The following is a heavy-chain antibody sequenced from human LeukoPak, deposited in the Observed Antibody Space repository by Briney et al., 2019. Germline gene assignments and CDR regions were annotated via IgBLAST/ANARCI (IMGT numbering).Heavy chain of an antibody. V-gene: IGHV3-30*04. CDR1: GFTFSSYA. Sequence: GGSLRLSCAASGFTFSSYAMSWVRQAPGKGLEWLAVISFDAKHKYYGDSVKGRFTISRDNSNNTLYLQMSGLTSEDTALYYCARGRVVPATRLDYWGRGTLVTVSS. J-gene: IGHJ4*02. CDR2: ISFDAKHK. CDR3: ARGRVVPATRLDY. D-gene: IGHD2-15*01.